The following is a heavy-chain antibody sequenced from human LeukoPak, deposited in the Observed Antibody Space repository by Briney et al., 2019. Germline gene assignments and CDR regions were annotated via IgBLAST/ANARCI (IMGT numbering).Heavy chain of an antibody. CDR3: ARHKTGGTYPLDY. D-gene: IGHD1-26*01. V-gene: IGHV4-59*08. Sequence: KPSETLSLTCTVSGGSISGYYWSWIRQPPGKGLEWIGYIYYSGSTNYNPSLKSRVTISVDVSKNQFSLKLSSVTAADTAVYYCARHKTGGTYPLDYWGQGTLVTVSS. J-gene: IGHJ4*02. CDR1: GGSISGYY. CDR2: IYYSGST.